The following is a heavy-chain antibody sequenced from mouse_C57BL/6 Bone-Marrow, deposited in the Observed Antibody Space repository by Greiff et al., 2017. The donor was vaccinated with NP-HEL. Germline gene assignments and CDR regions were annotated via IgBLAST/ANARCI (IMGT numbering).Heavy chain of an antibody. Sequence: QVQLQQSGAELARPGASVKMSCKASGYTFTSYTLHWVKQRPGQGLEWIGYINPSSGYTKYNQKFKDKATLTADKSSSTAYMQLSSLTSEDSAVYYCAKFLLQRCYFDYWGQGTTLTVSS. V-gene: IGHV1-4*01. J-gene: IGHJ2*01. CDR1: GYTFTSYT. D-gene: IGHD1-1*01. CDR3: AKFLLQRCYFDY. CDR2: INPSSGYT.